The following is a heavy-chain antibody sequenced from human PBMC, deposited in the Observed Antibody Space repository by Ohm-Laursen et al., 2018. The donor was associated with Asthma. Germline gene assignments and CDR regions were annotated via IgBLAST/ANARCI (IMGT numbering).Heavy chain of an antibody. V-gene: IGHV4-59*01. CDR1: GGSISSYY. J-gene: IGHJ5*02. D-gene: IGHD6-13*01. CDR3: ARAAGTFPVPYGWFDP. Sequence: TLSLTCTVSGGSISSYYWSWIRQPPGKGLEWIGYIYYSGSTNYNPSLKSRVTISVDTSKNQFSLKLSSVTAADTAVYYCARAAGTFPVPYGWFDPWGQGTLVTVSS. CDR2: IYYSGST.